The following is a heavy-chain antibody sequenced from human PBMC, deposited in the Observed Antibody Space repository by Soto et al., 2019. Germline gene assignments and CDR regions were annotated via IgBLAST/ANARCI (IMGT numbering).Heavy chain of an antibody. V-gene: IGHV1-2*02. Sequence: GASVKVSCKASGYTFTAYSMHWVRQAPGQGLEWIGWFNPNSGDTVYAEKFQGRVTITRDTSASTAYMELSSLRSEDTAVYYCARGLMVYAIGWFDPWGQGTLVTVSS. CDR3: ARGLMVYAIGWFDP. CDR1: GYTFTAYS. CDR2: FNPNSGDT. D-gene: IGHD2-8*01. J-gene: IGHJ5*02.